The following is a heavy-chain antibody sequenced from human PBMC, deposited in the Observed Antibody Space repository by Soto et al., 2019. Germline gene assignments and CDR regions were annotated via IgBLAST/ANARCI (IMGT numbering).Heavy chain of an antibody. V-gene: IGHV4-39*01. CDR3: ARQIYYDSSEVNWFDP. CDR1: GGSISSYSYY. Sequence: SETLSLTCIVSGGSISSYSYYWGWIRQPPGKGLEWIGSIHYSGNTYYNPSLKSRVTISVDTSKNQFSLKLSSVTAADTAVYYCARQIYYDSSEVNWFDPWGQGTLVTVSS. D-gene: IGHD3-22*01. J-gene: IGHJ5*02. CDR2: IHYSGNT.